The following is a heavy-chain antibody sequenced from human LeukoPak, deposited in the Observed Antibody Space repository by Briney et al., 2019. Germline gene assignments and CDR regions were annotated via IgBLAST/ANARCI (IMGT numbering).Heavy chain of an antibody. D-gene: IGHD6-13*01. CDR2: INTNTGNP. CDR3: ARGVHSSSWSAFDI. CDR1: GYTFTSYA. J-gene: IGHJ3*02. V-gene: IGHV7-4-1*02. Sequence: ASVKVSCKASGYTFTSYAMNWVRQAPGQGLEWMGWINTNTGNPTYAQGFTGRFVFSLDTSVSTAYLQISSLKAEDTAVYYCARGVHSSSWSAFDIWGQGTMVTVSS.